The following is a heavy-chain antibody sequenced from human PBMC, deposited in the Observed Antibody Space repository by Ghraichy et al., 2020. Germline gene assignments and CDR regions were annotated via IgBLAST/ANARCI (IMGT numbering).Heavy chain of an antibody. CDR2: INSDGSST. D-gene: IGHD3-10*01. Sequence: GGSLRLSCAASGFTFSSYWMHWVRQAPGKGLVWVSRINSDGSSTSYADSVKGRFTISRDNAKNTLYLQMNSLRAEDTAVYYCARGSGARAFDIWGQGTMVTVSS. CDR1: GFTFSSYW. J-gene: IGHJ3*02. CDR3: ARGSGARAFDI. V-gene: IGHV3-74*01.